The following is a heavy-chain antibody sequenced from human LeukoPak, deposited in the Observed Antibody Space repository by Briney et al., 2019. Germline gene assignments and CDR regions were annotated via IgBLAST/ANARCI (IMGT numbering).Heavy chain of an antibody. D-gene: IGHD3-22*01. CDR3: ARNRVDYYDSSGYYGGFDY. J-gene: IGHJ4*02. CDR2: IIPIFGTA. Sequence: SVKVSCKASGGTFSSYAISWVRQAPGQGLEWMGGIIPIFGTANYAQKFQGRVTITRNTSISTAYMELSSLRSEDTAVYYCARNRVDYYDSSGYYGGFDYWGQGTLVTVSS. V-gene: IGHV1-69*05. CDR1: GGTFSSYA.